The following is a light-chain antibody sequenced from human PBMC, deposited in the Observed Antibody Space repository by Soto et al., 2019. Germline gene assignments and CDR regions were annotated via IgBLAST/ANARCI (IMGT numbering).Light chain of an antibody. Sequence: EIVMTQSRPTLSVSPGERATLSCRASQSISSSLAWYQQRPGQAPRLLIYGTTTRAAGVPSRFSGSGSGAEFTLTISSLQSEDFAFYYCQQYNNWSKTFGQGTKVEIK. J-gene: IGKJ1*01. CDR3: QQYNNWSKT. V-gene: IGKV3-15*01. CDR1: QSISSS. CDR2: GTT.